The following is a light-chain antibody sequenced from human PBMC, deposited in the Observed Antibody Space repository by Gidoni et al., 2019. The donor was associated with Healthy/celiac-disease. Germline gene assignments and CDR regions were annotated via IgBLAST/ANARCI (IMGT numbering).Light chain of an antibody. J-gene: IGKJ4*01. V-gene: IGKV1-33*01. Sequence: DIQMTQSPSSLSASVGDRVIITCQASQDISKYLNWYQQKPGKAPKLLIYDASNLETGVPSRFSGSGSGTDFSFTISSLQPEDFATYYCQQYDNLPRTFGGGTKVEIK. CDR3: QQYDNLPRT. CDR2: DAS. CDR1: QDISKY.